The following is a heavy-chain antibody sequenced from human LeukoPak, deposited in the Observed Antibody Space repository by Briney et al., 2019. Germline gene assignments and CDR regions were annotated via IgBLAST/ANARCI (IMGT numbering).Heavy chain of an antibody. CDR2: INHSGST. J-gene: IGHJ6*04. CDR3: YGMDV. Sequence: PSETLSLTCSVYGGSFCCSYWSWIRQPPGKGPEWIGEINHSGSTNCNPSLKSRVTLVTAADKAVHYCARGEFVVVPAARGHYYGMDVWGKGTTVTVSS. CDR1: GGSFCCSY. D-gene: IGHD2-2*01. V-gene: IGHV4-34*07.